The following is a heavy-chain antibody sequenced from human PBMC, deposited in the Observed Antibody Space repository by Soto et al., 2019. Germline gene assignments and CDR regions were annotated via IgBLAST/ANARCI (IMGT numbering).Heavy chain of an antibody. CDR2: IYHSGST. CDR1: GGSISSSNW. Sequence: SETLSLTCAVSGGSISSSNWWSWVRQPPGKGLEWIGEIYHSGSTNYNPSLKSRVTISVDTSKNQFSLKLSSVTAADTAVYYCARHLTTVTTKWRFDPWGQGTLVTVSS. V-gene: IGHV4-4*02. D-gene: IGHD4-17*01. CDR3: ARHLTTVTTKWRFDP. J-gene: IGHJ5*02.